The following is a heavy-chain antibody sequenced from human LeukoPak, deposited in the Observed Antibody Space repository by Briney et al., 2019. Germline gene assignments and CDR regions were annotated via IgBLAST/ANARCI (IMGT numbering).Heavy chain of an antibody. CDR1: GDSTASGYY. J-gene: IGHJ4*02. V-gene: IGHV4-38-2*02. CDR3: ARGRRGYRTEFDS. Sequence: SETLSLTCTVSGDSTASGYYGGWIRQAPGKGLEWIGSIYQSRTTYYNPSLKSRDTISIDTSKNQFSLRLTSVTDADTAVYYCARGRRGYRTEFDSWGQGTLVTVSS. D-gene: IGHD3-22*01. CDR2: IYQSRTT.